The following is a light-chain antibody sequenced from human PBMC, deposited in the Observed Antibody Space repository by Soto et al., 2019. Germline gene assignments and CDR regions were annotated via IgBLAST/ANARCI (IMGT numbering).Light chain of an antibody. CDR2: YAS. CDR3: QQHSNCPT. CDR1: QSVNSY. Sequence: EIVLTQSPATLSLSPGERATLSCRASQSVNSYLACYQQKHRQAPPLLIYYASNSATGMPSWFSGRASRTDFTLTISSLEPEDFAVYYCQQHSNCPTFGQGTRLEIK. V-gene: IGKV3-11*01. J-gene: IGKJ5*01.